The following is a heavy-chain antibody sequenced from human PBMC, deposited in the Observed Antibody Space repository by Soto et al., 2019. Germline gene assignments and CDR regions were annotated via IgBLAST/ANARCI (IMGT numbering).Heavy chain of an antibody. CDR1: GGSISSYY. D-gene: IGHD4-17*01. CDR2: IYYSGST. V-gene: IGHV4-59*01. J-gene: IGHJ5*02. CDR3: ARVGVDYGDYPNWFDP. Sequence: SETLSLTCTVSGGSISSYYWSWIRQPPGKGLEWIGYIYYSGSTNYNPSLKSRVTISVDTSKNQFSLKLSSVTAADTAVYYCARVGVDYGDYPNWFDPWGQGTLVTVSS.